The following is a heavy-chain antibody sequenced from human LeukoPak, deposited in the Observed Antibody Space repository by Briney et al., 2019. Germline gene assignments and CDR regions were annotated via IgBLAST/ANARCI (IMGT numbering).Heavy chain of an antibody. D-gene: IGHD6-19*01. CDR3: ASGQWLDPPSWFDP. J-gene: IGHJ5*02. Sequence: GGSLRLSCAASGFTFSSYAMSWVRQAPGKGLEWVSDISGSGGSTYYADSVKGRFTISRDNSKNTLYLQMNSLRAEDTAVYYCASGQWLDPPSWFDPWGQGTLVTVSS. CDR2: ISGSGGST. CDR1: GFTFSSYA. V-gene: IGHV3-23*01.